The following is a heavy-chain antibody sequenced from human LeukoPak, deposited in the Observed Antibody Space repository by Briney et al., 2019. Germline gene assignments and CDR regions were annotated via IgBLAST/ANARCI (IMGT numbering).Heavy chain of an antibody. J-gene: IGHJ4*02. CDR3: ARVIYYYDSSGYYDDY. Sequence: ASVKVSCKASGYTFTGYSMHWVRQAPGQGLEWMGWINPNSGGTNYAQKFQGRVTMTRDTSISTAYMELSRLRSDDTAVYYCARVIYYYDSSGYYDDYWGQGTLVTVSS. V-gene: IGHV1-2*02. CDR2: INPNSGGT. CDR1: GYTFTGYS. D-gene: IGHD3-22*01.